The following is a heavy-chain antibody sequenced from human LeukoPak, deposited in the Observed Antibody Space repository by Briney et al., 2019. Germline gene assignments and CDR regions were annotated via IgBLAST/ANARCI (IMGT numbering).Heavy chain of an antibody. CDR3: ARERSCSSTSCYALDY. V-gene: IGHV3-7*03. CDR2: IKQDGSEK. D-gene: IGHD2-2*01. Sequence: GGSLRLSSAASGFTFSIYWMSSVRAAPGKGLEWGANIKQDGSEKYYVDSVKGGFTISRDNAKNSLYLQMNSLRAEDTAVYYCARERSCSSTSCYALDYWGQGTLVTVSS. CDR1: GFTFSIYW. J-gene: IGHJ4*02.